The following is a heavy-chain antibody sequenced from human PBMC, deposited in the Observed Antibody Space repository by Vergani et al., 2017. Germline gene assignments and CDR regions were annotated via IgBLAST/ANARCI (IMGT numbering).Heavy chain of an antibody. V-gene: IGHV4-34*02. J-gene: IGHJ6*02. D-gene: IGHD5-18*01. Sequence: QVQLQQWGAGVVKPSGTLSLTCAVFGESFSSFYWSWIRQPPGKGLEWIGEINNDGHTNYNPSLESRVTVSRDTAKNQFSLNLMSVTAADTAVYYCARSIDIAYTYGDYHYYYGMDVWGQGTTVTVSS. CDR1: GESFSSFY. CDR3: ARSIDIAYTYGDYHYYYGMDV. CDR2: INNDGHT.